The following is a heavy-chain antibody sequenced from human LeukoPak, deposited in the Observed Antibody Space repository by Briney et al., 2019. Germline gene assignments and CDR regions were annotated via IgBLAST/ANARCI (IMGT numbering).Heavy chain of an antibody. Sequence: SETLSLTCTVSGGSISSGSYYWSWIRQPAGKGLEWIGRIYTSGSTNYNPSLKSRVTISVDTSKNQFSLKLSSVTAADTAVYYCARSFLFVYTEGWFDPWGQGTLVTVSS. CDR2: IYTSGST. CDR3: ARSFLFVYTEGWFDP. CDR1: GGSISSGSYY. V-gene: IGHV4-61*02. J-gene: IGHJ5*02. D-gene: IGHD5/OR15-5a*01.